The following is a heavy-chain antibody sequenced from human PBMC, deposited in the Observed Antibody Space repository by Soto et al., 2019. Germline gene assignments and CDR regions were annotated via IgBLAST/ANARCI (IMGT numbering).Heavy chain of an antibody. J-gene: IGHJ4*02. Sequence: SETLSLTCTVSGDSISSSSYYWGWIRQPPGKGLEWIGSIFYSGSTYYNPSLKSRVTISVDTSKNQYSMTLSSVNAAEKAVYYCASRKSSPYFDYWGQGTLVTVSS. V-gene: IGHV4-39*01. CDR2: IFYSGST. D-gene: IGHD3-10*01. CDR1: GDSISSSSYY. CDR3: ASRKSSPYFDY.